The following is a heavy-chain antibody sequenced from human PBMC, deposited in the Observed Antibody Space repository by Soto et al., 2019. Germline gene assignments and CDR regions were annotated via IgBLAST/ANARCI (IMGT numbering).Heavy chain of an antibody. J-gene: IGHJ3*02. CDR1: GFIFSAYA. Sequence: EVQLLESGGGLVQPGGSLRLSCAASGFIFSAYAMRWVRQAPGKGLEWVSYISRSGNTMYYGDYVKGRFTISRDNAENSVFLQMISLRAEDTAVYYCVREGRSSTSCNTGCAFDIWGQGTMVTVSS. CDR3: VREGRSSTSCNTGCAFDI. CDR2: ISRSGNTM. V-gene: IGHV3-48*04. D-gene: IGHD2-2*02.